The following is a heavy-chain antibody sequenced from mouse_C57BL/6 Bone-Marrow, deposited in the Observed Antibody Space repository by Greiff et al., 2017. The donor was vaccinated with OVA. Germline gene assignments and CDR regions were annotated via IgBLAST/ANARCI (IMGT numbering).Heavy chain of an antibody. CDR2: IWRGGST. V-gene: IGHV2-5*01. CDR1: GFSLTSYG. CDR3: AKKMSDLYYAMDY. Sequence: VQGVESGPGLVQPSQSLSITCTVSGFSLTSYGVHWVRQSPGKGLEWLGVIWRGGSTDYNAAFMSRLSITKDNSKSQVFFKMNSLQADDTAIYYCAKKMSDLYYAMDYWGQGTSVTVSS. J-gene: IGHJ4*01.